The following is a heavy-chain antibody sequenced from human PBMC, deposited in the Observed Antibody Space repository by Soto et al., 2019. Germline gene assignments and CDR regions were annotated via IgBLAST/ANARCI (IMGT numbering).Heavy chain of an antibody. CDR3: ASHTRFFWFDP. CDR2: IYYSGTTTT. V-gene: IGHV4-59*01. J-gene: IGHJ5*02. CDR1: GGSISSYY. D-gene: IGHD3-3*01. Sequence: TSETLSLTCTVSGGSISSYYWSWIRQPPGQGLEWIGYIYYSGTTTTNYNPSLKSRVTISADTSKNHFSLNLRSVTAADTAIYYCASHTRFFWFDPWGQGILVTVSS.